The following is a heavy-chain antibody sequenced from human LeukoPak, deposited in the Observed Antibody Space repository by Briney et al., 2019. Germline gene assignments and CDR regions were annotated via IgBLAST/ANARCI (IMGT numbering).Heavy chain of an antibody. CDR1: GFTFSSYT. J-gene: IGHJ4*02. CDR3: TRGSYGDYEY. CDR2: IDPSSTYI. V-gene: IGHV3-21*01. D-gene: IGHD4-17*01. Sequence: PGGSLRLSCSDSGFTFSSYTMNWVRQAPGKGLEWVSSIDPSSTYIYYADSVKGRFTISRDNAQNSLYLQVHSLRAEDTAVYYCTRGSYGDYEYWRQGTLVTVSS.